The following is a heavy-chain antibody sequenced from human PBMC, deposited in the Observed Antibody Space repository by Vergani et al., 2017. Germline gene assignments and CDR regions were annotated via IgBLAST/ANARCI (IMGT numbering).Heavy chain of an antibody. CDR3: ARFSSYDAFDS. CDR1: GGSFSGYY. J-gene: IGHJ3*02. Sequence: QVQLQQWGAGLLKPSETLSLTCAVYGGSFSGYYWSWIRQPPGKGLEWIGEINHSGSTNDNPSLKSRVTISVDTSKNQFSLKLSSVTAADTAVYYCARFSSYDAFDSWGQGTMVTVSS. V-gene: IGHV4-34*01. D-gene: IGHD3-3*01. CDR2: INHSGST.